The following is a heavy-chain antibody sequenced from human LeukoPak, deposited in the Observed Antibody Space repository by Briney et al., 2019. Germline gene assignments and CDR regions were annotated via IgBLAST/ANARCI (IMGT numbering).Heavy chain of an antibody. Sequence: PGGSLRLSCAASGFTFSRYWMSWVRQAPGKELEWVANIKQDGSEKYYVDSVKGRFTISRDNAKNSLYLQMNSLRAEDTAVYYCARHGSGSYLLTFDYWGQGTLVTVSS. CDR2: IKQDGSEK. V-gene: IGHV3-7*01. J-gene: IGHJ4*02. D-gene: IGHD3-10*01. CDR3: ARHGSGSYLLTFDY. CDR1: GFTFSRYW.